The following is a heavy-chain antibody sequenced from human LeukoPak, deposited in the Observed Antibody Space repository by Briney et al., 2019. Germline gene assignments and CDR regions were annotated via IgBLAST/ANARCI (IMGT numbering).Heavy chain of an antibody. CDR1: GFTFSSYS. D-gene: IGHD3-3*01. Sequence: GGSLRLSCAASGFTFSSYSMNWVRQAPGKWLEWVSSISSSSSYIYYADSVKGRFTISRDNAKNSLYLQMNSLRAEDTAVYYCARDLAAIFGVVMTYFDYWGQGTLVTVSS. CDR3: ARDLAAIFGVVMTYFDY. V-gene: IGHV3-21*01. J-gene: IGHJ4*02. CDR2: ISSSSSYI.